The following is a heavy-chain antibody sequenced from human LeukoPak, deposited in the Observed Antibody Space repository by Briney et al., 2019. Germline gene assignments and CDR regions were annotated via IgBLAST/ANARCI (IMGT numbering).Heavy chain of an antibody. D-gene: IGHD2-2*02. V-gene: IGHV3-11*04. CDR2: ISSSGSTI. J-gene: IGHJ4*02. Sequence: PGGSLRLSCAASGFTFSDYYMSWIRQAPGKGLEWVSYISSSGSTIYYADSVKGRFTISRDNAKNSLYLQMNSLRAEDTAVYYCARVAPGVVPAAIGSHYYFDYWGQGTLVTVSS. CDR3: ARVAPGVVPAAIGSHYYFDY. CDR1: GFTFSDYY.